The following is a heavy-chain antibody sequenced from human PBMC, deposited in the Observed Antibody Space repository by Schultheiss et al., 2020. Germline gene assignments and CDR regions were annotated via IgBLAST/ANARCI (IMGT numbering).Heavy chain of an antibody. CDR3: AKGHEVDY. J-gene: IGHJ4*02. Sequence: GGSLRLSCAASGFTFSSYWMSWVRQAPGKGLEWVSCISSSSSYTNYADSVKGRFTISRDNAKNSLYLQMNSLRAEDTAVYYCAKGHEVDYWGQGTLVTVSS. CDR1: GFTFSSYW. CDR2: ISSSSSYT. V-gene: IGHV3-21*04.